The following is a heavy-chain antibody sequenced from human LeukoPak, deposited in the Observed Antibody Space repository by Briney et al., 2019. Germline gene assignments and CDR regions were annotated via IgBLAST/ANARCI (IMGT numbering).Heavy chain of an antibody. CDR2: ISYDGSNK. Sequence: GRSLRLSCAASGFTFSSYGMHWVRQAPGKGLEWVAVISYDGSNKYYADSVKGRFTISRDNSKNTLYLQMNSLRAEDTAVYYCANADMVVTAISGYWGQGTLVTVSS. CDR3: ANADMVVTAISGY. CDR1: GFTFSSYG. D-gene: IGHD2-21*02. J-gene: IGHJ4*02. V-gene: IGHV3-30*18.